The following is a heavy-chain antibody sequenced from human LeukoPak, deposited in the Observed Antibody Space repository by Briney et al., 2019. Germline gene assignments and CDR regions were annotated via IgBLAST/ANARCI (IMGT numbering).Heavy chain of an antibody. D-gene: IGHD5-18*01. CDR3: ARGTAMVNFDY. J-gene: IGHJ4*02. V-gene: IGHV3-48*01. CDR2: ITNSGNSK. Sequence: PGGSLRLSCAASEFTFSSYSMNWVRQAPGKGLEWVSYITNSGNSKSYADSVKGRFTISRDNTKSSLYLQMNGLRAEDTAVYYCARGTAMVNFDYWGQGTLVTVSS. CDR1: EFTFSSYS.